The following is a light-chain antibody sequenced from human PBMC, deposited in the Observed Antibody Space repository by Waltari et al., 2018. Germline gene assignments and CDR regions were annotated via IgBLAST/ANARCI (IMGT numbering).Light chain of an antibody. V-gene: IGLV3-1*01. Sequence: SYELIQPPSVSVSPGQTASLTCSGFTLADKYASWYQQKPGQSPVLVIYQDSKRPSGIPDRISGSNSENTATLTISGTQAVDEADYYCQAWDSDTVIFGGGTKLTVL. CDR1: TLADKY. CDR3: QAWDSDTVI. CDR2: QDS. J-gene: IGLJ2*01.